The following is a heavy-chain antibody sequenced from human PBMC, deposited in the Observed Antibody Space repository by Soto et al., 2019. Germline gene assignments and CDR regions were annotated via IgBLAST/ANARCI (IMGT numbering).Heavy chain of an antibody. V-gene: IGHV1-69*12. J-gene: IGHJ6*02. CDR3: ARDVGMGNIVLLPAATEPYGMEV. Sequence: QVQLVQSGAEVKKPGSSVKVSCKASGGTFSSYAISWVRRAPGQGLEWMGGLIPIFGTANYAQKFQGRVTITADESTSTAYLELSSLRSEDTAVYYCARDVGMGNIVLLPAATEPYGMEVWGQGTTVTVSS. CDR2: LIPIFGTA. D-gene: IGHD2-2*01. CDR1: GGTFSSYA.